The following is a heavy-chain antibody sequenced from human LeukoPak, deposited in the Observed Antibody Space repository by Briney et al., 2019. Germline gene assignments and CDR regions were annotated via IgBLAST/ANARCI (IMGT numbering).Heavy chain of an antibody. J-gene: IGHJ6*04. D-gene: IGHD6-13*01. CDR1: GGSFSGYY. CDR2: INHSGST. CDR3: ARTRRQPGGMDV. Sequence: SETLSLTCAVYGGSFSGYYWSWIRQPPGKGLEWIGEINHSGSTNYNPSLTSRGTISVDTSKNQFSLKLSSVTAADTAVYYCARTRRQPGGMDVWGKGTTVTVSS. V-gene: IGHV4-34*01.